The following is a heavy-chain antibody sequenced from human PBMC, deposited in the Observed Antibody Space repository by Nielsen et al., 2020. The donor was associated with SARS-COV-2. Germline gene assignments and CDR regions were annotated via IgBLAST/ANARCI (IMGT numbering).Heavy chain of an antibody. CDR3: AREEVTYYYDSPSYYYYGMDV. J-gene: IGHJ6*02. Sequence: GSLRLSCAVYGGSFSGYYWSWIRQPPGKGLEWIGEINHSGSTNYNPSLKSRVTISVDKSKNQFSLKLSSVTAVDTAVYYCAREEVTYYYDSPSYYYYGMDVWGQGTTVTVSS. CDR1: GGSFSGYY. V-gene: IGHV4-34*01. D-gene: IGHD3-22*01. CDR2: INHSGST.